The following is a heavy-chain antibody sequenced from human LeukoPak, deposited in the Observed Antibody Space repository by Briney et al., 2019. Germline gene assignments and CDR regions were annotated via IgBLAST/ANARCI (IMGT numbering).Heavy chain of an antibody. D-gene: IGHD3-22*01. CDR2: IYYSGST. J-gene: IGHJ3*02. V-gene: IGHV4-39*07. CDR1: GGSISSSSYY. Sequence: PSETLSLTCTVSGGSISSSSYYWGWIRQPPGKGLEWIGSIYYSGSTYYNPSLKSRVTISVDTSKNQFSLKLSSVTAADTAVYYWASLEGYYDSSGYSPFGAFDIWGQGTMVTVSS. CDR3: ASLEGYYDSSGYSPFGAFDI.